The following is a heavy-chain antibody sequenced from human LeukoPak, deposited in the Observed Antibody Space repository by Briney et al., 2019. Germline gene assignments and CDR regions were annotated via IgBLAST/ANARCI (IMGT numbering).Heavy chain of an antibody. V-gene: IGHV3-23*01. CDR2: ISGSGGST. J-gene: IGHJ4*02. D-gene: IGHD5-24*01. Sequence: GGSLRLSCAASGFTFSSYAMSWVRQAPGKGLEWVSAISGSGGSTYYADSVKGRFTISRDNSKNTLYLQMNSLRAEDTAVYYCARGYEMATIPFDYWGQGTLVTVSS. CDR3: ARGYEMATIPFDY. CDR1: GFTFSSYA.